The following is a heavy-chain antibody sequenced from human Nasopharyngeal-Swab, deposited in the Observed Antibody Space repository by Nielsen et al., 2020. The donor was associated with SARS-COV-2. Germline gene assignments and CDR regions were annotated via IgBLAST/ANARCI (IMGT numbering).Heavy chain of an antibody. Sequence: GESLKISCAASGFTFSSYGMHWVRQAPGKGLEWVAVIWYDGSNKYYADSVKGRFTISRDNSKNTLYLQMNSLKTEDTAVYYCTTVRLGRVLLGSIDYWGQGTLVTVSS. J-gene: IGHJ4*02. CDR3: TTVRLGRVLLGSIDY. D-gene: IGHD3-10*01. CDR1: GFTFSSYG. CDR2: IWYDGSNK. V-gene: IGHV3-33*01.